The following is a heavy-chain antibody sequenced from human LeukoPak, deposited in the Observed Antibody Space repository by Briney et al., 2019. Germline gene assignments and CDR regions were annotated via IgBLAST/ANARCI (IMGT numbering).Heavy chain of an antibody. CDR2: IYYSGST. Sequence: PSQTLSLTCTVSGGSISSGGYYWSWIRQHPGKGLEWIGYIYYSGSTYYNPSLKSRVTISVDTSKNQFSLKLSSVTAADTAVYYCARDGNVDNTAFDIWGQGTMVTVSS. CDR3: ARDGNVDNTAFDI. D-gene: IGHD1-1*01. J-gene: IGHJ3*02. CDR1: GGSISSGGYY. V-gene: IGHV4-31*03.